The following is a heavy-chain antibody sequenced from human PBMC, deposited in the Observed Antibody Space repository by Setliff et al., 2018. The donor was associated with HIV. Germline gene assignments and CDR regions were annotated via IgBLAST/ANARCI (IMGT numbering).Heavy chain of an antibody. D-gene: IGHD6-13*01. J-gene: IGHJ5*02. Sequence: SETLSLTCAVYGGSFNGYYWSWIRQPPGRGLEWIGYVYASGETNYNPSLKSRVTMSTDTSRNQFSLKLTSVTAADTAVYYCVGGGYSSPNWFDPWGQGTLVTVS. CDR3: VGGGYSSPNWFDP. V-gene: IGHV4-34*01. CDR2: VYASGET. CDR1: GGSFNGYY.